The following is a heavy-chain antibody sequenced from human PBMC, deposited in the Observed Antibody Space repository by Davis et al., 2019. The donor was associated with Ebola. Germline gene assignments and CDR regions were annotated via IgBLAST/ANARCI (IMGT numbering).Heavy chain of an antibody. V-gene: IGHV1-18*01. CDR2: ISAYNGNT. J-gene: IGHJ4*02. Sequence: ASVKVSCKASGYTFTSYDINWVRQATGQGLEWMGWISAYNGNTNYAQKLQGRVTMTTDTSTSTAYMELRSLRSDDTAVYYCARATEVLRFLEWSYGGDYWGQGTLVTVSS. CDR3: ARATEVLRFLEWSYGGDY. D-gene: IGHD3-3*01. CDR1: GYTFTSYD.